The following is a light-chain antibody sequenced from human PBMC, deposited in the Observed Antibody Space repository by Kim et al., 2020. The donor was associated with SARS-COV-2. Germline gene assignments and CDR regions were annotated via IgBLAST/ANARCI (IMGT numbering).Light chain of an antibody. V-gene: IGKV1-33*01. CDR3: QQYDLLPLT. CDR1: QDINTF. J-gene: IGKJ4*01. CDR2: DAS. Sequence: ASVGDTVTITCQADQDINTFLNWYQQKQGKAPNLLIYDASNLERGVPSRFSGSGSRTHFTLTISSLQPEDIATYYCQQYDLLPLTFGGGTKVDIK.